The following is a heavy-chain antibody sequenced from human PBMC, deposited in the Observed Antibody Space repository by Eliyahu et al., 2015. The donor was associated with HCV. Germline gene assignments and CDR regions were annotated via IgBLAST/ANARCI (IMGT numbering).Heavy chain of an antibody. CDR3: ARDDDTSTHYSQFNY. CDR2: FWASGNQK. CDR1: GFPFAXYG. D-gene: IGHD2-2*01. J-gene: IGHJ4*02. V-gene: IGHV3-33*01. Sequence: QVQLVESGGGVVQPGRSLRLSCAASGFPFAXYGMXWVRQAPGKGXXGVAVFWASGNQKYYADSVKGRFTISRDNSKNTVYLQMNSLRAEDTAVYYCARDDDTSTHYSQFNYWGQGTLVTVSS.